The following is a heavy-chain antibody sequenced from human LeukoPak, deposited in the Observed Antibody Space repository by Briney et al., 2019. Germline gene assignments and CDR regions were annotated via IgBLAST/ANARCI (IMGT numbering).Heavy chain of an antibody. CDR3: ARLSQIKDSSGYYFDY. J-gene: IGHJ4*02. CDR2: IYYSGST. CDR1: GGSFSGYY. V-gene: IGHV4-59*08. Sequence: SETLSLTCAVYGGSFSGYYWSWIRQPPGKGLEWIGYIYYSGSTNYNPSLKSRVTISVDTSKNQFSLKLSSVTAADTAVYYCARLSQIKDSSGYYFDYWGQGTLVTVSS. D-gene: IGHD3-22*01.